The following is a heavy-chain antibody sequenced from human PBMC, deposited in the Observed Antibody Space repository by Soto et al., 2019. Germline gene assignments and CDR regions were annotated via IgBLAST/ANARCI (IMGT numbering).Heavy chain of an antibody. CDR3: ARFNWYFDL. CDR2: IYYSGTT. Sequence: SETLSLTCAVSGYSISSSNWWGWIRQPPGKGLEWIGYIYYSGTTYYNPSLRSRVTISVDTSKNQFSLTLSSVTAADTAVYYCARFNWYFDLWGRGTLVTVSS. J-gene: IGHJ2*01. CDR1: GYSISSSNW. V-gene: IGHV4-28*01.